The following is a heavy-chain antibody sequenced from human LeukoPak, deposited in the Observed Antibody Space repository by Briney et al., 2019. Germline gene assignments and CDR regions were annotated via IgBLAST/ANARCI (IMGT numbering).Heavy chain of an antibody. Sequence: AGSLRLSCAASGFIFSDSAKNWVRQAPGKGVEGFSGISDSGISTYYAESAKGRFTIHRDNSKNTLYLQMNSLRADDTAICYCPREPPYHNFLSGHYYLDYWGQGILVTVSS. J-gene: IGHJ4*02. CDR2: ISDSGIST. CDR1: GFIFSDSA. CDR3: PREPPYHNFLSGHYYLDY. D-gene: IGHD3-3*01. V-gene: IGHV3-23*01.